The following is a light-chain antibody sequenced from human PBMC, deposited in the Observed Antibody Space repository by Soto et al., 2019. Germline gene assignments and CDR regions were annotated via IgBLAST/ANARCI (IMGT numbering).Light chain of an antibody. CDR1: SSDVGGYNF. CDR3: SLYTSENTYV. V-gene: IGLV2-14*03. CDR2: EVS. Sequence: QSALTQPASVFGSPGQSIIISCTGTSSDVGGYNFVSWYQQHPGKAPKLMICEVSSRPSGVSNRFSGSKSGNTASLTISGLQAADEADYYCSLYTSENTYVFGTGTKVTVL. J-gene: IGLJ1*01.